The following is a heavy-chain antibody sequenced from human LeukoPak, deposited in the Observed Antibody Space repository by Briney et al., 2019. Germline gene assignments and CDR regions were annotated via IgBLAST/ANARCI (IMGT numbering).Heavy chain of an antibody. D-gene: IGHD3-16*02. Sequence: GSLRLSCAASGFTVSSNYMSWVRQPPGKGLEWIGSIYYSGSTYYNPSLKSRVTISVDTSKNQFSLKLSSVTAADTAVYYCARQFVKARPFDPWGQGTLVTVSS. J-gene: IGHJ5*02. CDR2: IYYSGST. V-gene: IGHV4-39*01. CDR1: GFTVSSNY. CDR3: ARQFVKARPFDP.